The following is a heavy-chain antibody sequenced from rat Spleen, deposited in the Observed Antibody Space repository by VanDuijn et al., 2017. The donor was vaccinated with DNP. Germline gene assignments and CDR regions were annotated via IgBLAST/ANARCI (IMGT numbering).Heavy chain of an antibody. CDR1: GFSLTAHN. Sequence: QVQLKESGPGLVQPSQTLSLTCTVSGFSLTAHNVHWVRQPTGKGLEWMGIMWSGGSADYNSALKFRMSISRDTSKNQVLLKINSLPHEDSAMSFRARSGYYSCYGWFPYCGQGTLVTVSS. CDR3: ARSGYYSCYGWFPY. V-gene: IGHV2-30*01. J-gene: IGHJ3*01. D-gene: IGHD1-8*01. CDR2: MWSGGSA.